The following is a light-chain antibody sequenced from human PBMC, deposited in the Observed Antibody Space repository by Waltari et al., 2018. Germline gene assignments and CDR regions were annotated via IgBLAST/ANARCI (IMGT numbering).Light chain of an antibody. V-gene: IGLV2-23*03. CDR3: CSYAGSGTFVV. CDR2: EGS. CDR1: SRYVGSNNL. Sequence: QSALTQPASVSGSPGQSITIPCTGTSRYVGSNNLVSWYQQHPGQAPKVVIYEGSERPSGISNRFSGSKSGITASLTISGIQPEDEADYYCCSYAGSGTFVVFGGGTKLTVL. J-gene: IGLJ2*01.